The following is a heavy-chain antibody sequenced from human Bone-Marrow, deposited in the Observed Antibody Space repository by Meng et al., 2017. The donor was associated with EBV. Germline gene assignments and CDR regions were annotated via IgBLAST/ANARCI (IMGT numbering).Heavy chain of an antibody. CDR3: TTDPYCGGDCPSG. V-gene: IGHV3-15*02. D-gene: IGHD2-21*01. J-gene: IGHJ4*02. CDR2: IKNKTDGGTT. Sequence: VHLVQSGSASKKPXASXKVSXXASGHTFTRYRLNWVRQAPGKGLEWVGRIKNKTDGGTTDYAAPVKGRFTISRDDSKNTLYLQMNSLKTEDTAVYYCTTDPYCGGDCPSGWGQGTLVTVSS. CDR1: GHTFTRYR.